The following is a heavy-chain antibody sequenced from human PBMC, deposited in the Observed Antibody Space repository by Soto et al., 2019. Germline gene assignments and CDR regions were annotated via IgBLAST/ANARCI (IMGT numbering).Heavy chain of an antibody. CDR2: IRQDGGEK. J-gene: IGHJ4*02. CDR3: AGDCSSSSCYRYFVF. Sequence: EQLVASGGGLVQPGGPLRLSCAASGSTLSRYWMSLVRQAPGKGLECVANIRQDGGEKFYVDSVKGRFTISRDNAENSLYLQMNSLRAEDTAVYYCAGDCSSSSCYRYFVFWGQGTLVTVS. D-gene: IGHD2-2*01. CDR1: GSTLSRYW. V-gene: IGHV3-7*01.